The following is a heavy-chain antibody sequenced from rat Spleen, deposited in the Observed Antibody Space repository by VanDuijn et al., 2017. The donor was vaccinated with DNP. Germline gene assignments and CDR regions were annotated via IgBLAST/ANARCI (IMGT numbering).Heavy chain of an antibody. CDR1: GFTFSAYY. D-gene: IGHD2-1*01. Sequence: EVQLVESGGGLVQPGRSLKLSCAASGFTFSAYYLAWVRQAPAKGLEWVAYIGSAAYAPYYGDSVKGQFTISRDNAQNTLYLPVDSLRSEDTATYYCATHLHTYLGSYFDYWGQGVMVTVSS. V-gene: IGHV5-25*01. J-gene: IGHJ2*01. CDR3: ATHLHTYLGSYFDY. CDR2: IGSAAYAP.